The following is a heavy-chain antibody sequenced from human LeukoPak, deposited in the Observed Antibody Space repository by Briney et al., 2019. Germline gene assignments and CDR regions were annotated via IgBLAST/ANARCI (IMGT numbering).Heavy chain of an antibody. D-gene: IGHD3-22*01. CDR1: GFTFSSYW. J-gene: IGHJ3*02. V-gene: IGHV3-7*05. CDR3: ARDGERDYYDDAFDI. CDR2: IKQDGSEK. Sequence: PGGSLRLSCAASGFTFSSYWMSWVRQAPGKGLEWVANIKQDGSEKYYVDSVKGRFTISRDNAKNSLYLQMNSLRAEDTAVYYCARDGERDYYDDAFDIWGQGTMITVSS.